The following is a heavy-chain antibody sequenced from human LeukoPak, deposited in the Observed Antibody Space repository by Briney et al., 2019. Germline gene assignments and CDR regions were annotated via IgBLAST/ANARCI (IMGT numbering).Heavy chain of an antibody. D-gene: IGHD3-3*01. CDR3: AKDQYDFWSGYLVY. CDR2: IWYDGSNK. V-gene: IGHV3-30*02. CDR1: GSTFSSYG. J-gene: IGHJ4*02. Sequence: PGGSLRLSCAASGSTFSSYGMHWVRQAPGKGLEWVAFIWYDGSNKYYADSVKGRFTISRDNSKNTLYLQMNSLRAEDTAVYYCAKDQYDFWSGYLVYWGQGTLVTVSS.